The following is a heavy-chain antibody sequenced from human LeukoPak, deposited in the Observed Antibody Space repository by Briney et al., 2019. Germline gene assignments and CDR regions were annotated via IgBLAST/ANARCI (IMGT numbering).Heavy chain of an antibody. V-gene: IGHV3-23*01. CDR3: AKDQYSYGSQTVFDY. J-gene: IGHJ4*02. D-gene: IGHD5-18*01. Sequence: PGGSLRLSCAASGFTSSSYAMSWVRQAPGKGLEWVSAISGSGGSTYYADSVKGRFTISRDNSKNTLYLQMNSLRAEDTAVYYCAKDQYSYGSQTVFDYWGQGTLVTVSS. CDR2: ISGSGGST. CDR1: GFTSSSYA.